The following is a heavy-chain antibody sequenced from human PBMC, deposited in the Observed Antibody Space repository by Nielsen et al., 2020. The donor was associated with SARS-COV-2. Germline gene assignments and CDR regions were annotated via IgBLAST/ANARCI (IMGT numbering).Heavy chain of an antibody. D-gene: IGHD3-10*01. Sequence: GGSLRLSCKTSGYTFTTYWIGWVRQMPGKGLEWMGIIYPGDSDTRYSPSFEGQVTISADESISTTYLQWRSLKASDTAVYYCAREGRDDSGTERHGMDVWGRGTTVTVSS. J-gene: IGHJ6*02. CDR1: GYTFTTYW. CDR3: AREGRDDSGTERHGMDV. CDR2: IYPGDSDT. V-gene: IGHV5-51*01.